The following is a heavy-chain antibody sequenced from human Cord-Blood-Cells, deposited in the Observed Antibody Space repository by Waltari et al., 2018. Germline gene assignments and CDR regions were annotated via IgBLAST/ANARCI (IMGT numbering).Heavy chain of an antibody. CDR1: GFTFSSNE. CDR3: ARQTDAFDI. V-gene: IGHV3-48*03. CDR2: ISSSGSTI. Sequence: EVQLVEPGGGLVQPGGSLRRSLSAPGFTFSSNEMNWVRQAAGKVLEWVSYISSSGSTIYYADSVKGRFTISRDNAKNSLYLQMNSLRAEDTAVYYCARQTDAFDIWGQGTMVTVSS. J-gene: IGHJ3*02.